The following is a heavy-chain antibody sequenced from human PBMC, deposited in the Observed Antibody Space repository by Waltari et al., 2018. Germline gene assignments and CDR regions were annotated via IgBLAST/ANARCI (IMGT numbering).Heavy chain of an antibody. CDR2: ISYDGSNK. Sequence: QVQLVESGGGVVQPGRSLRLSCAASGFTFSSYGMHWVRQAPGKGLEWVAVISYDGSNKYYADSVKGRFTISRDNSKNTLYLQMNSLRAEDTAVYYCAKNMWELPPSAFDIWGQGTMVTVSS. D-gene: IGHD1-26*01. V-gene: IGHV3-30*18. CDR1: GFTFSSYG. CDR3: AKNMWELPPSAFDI. J-gene: IGHJ3*02.